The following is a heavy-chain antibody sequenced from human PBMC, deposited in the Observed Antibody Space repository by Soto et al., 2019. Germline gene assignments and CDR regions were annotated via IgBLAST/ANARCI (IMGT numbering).Heavy chain of an antibody. V-gene: IGHV1-18*01. CDR2: ISAYNGNT. D-gene: IGHD3-22*01. CDR1: GYTCTSYA. J-gene: IGHJ4*02. CDR3: AVGLKTYYYDSSGYYDY. Sequence: ALVKVSCKTSGYTCTSYAVGWVRQAPGQGLEWMGWISAYNGNTNYAQKLQGRVTMTTDTSTSTAYMELRSLRSDDTAVYYCAVGLKTYYYDSSGYYDYWGQGTLVTVSS.